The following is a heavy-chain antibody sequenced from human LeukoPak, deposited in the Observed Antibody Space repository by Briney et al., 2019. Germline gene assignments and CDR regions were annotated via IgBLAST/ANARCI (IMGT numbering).Heavy chain of an antibody. V-gene: IGHV4-38-2*02. CDR3: ARRGLDWLLYVGVDAFDI. Sequence: SETLSLTCIVSGYSISSGYYWGCIRQPPGKGREWIGTIYHSGSTYYNPSLKSRVTISVDTSKNQFSLKLSSVTAADTAVYYCARRGLDWLLYVGVDAFDIWGQGTMVTVSS. CDR1: GYSISSGYY. D-gene: IGHD3-9*01. CDR2: IYHSGST. J-gene: IGHJ3*02.